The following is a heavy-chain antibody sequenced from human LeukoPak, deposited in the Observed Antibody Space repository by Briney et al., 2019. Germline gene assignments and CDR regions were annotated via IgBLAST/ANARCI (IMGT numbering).Heavy chain of an antibody. V-gene: IGHV3-21*01. J-gene: IGHJ4*02. D-gene: IGHD1-26*01. Sequence: GGSLRLSCAASGFTFSSYSMNWVRQAPGKGLEWVSSISSSSSYIYYADSVKGRFTTSRDNAKNSPYLQMNSLRAEDTAVYYCARDSPGIVGATNYWGQGTLVTVSS. CDR2: ISSSSSYI. CDR3: ARDSPGIVGATNY. CDR1: GFTFSSYS.